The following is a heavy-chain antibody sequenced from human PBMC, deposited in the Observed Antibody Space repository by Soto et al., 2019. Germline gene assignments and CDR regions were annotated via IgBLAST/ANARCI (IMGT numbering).Heavy chain of an antibody. CDR2: ISYDGSKK. D-gene: IGHD3-3*01. J-gene: IGHJ6*02. CDR3: ARDRGTTIFGVVIKGNGMDV. CDR1: GFTFSSYG. Sequence: GGSLRLSCAASGFTFSSYGMHWVRQAPGKGLEWVAVISYDGSKKYYADSVKGRFTISRDNSKNTLYLQMNSLRAEDTAVYYCARDRGTTIFGVVIKGNGMDVWGQGTTVTVSS. V-gene: IGHV3-30*03.